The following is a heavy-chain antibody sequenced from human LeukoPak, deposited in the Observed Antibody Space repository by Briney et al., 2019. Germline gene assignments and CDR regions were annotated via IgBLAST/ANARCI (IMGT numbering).Heavy chain of an antibody. Sequence: PGGSLRLSCADSGFTVSSNYMSWVRQAPGKGLEWVSVIYSGGSTYYADSVKGRFTISRDNSKNTLYLQMNSLRAEDTAVYYCARGSTYYDFWSGYLVGDYYYGMDVWGQGTTVTVSS. V-gene: IGHV3-53*01. CDR3: ARGSTYYDFWSGYLVGDYYYGMDV. CDR2: IYSGGST. D-gene: IGHD3-3*01. J-gene: IGHJ6*02. CDR1: GFTVSSNY.